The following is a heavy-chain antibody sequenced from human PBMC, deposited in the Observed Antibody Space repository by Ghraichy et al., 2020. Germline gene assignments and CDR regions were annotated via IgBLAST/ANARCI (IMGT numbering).Heavy chain of an antibody. Sequence: SRVTISVDTSKNQFSLKLSSVTAADTAVYYCARGTVTTGVFDYWGQGTLVTVSS. CDR3: ARGTVTTGVFDY. V-gene: IGHV4-34*01. J-gene: IGHJ4*02. D-gene: IGHD4-17*01.